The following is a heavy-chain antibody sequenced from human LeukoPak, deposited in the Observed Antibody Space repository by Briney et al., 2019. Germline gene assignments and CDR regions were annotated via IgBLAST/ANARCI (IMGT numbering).Heavy chain of an antibody. CDR1: GYTFTGYY. CDR2: INPNSGGT. V-gene: IGHV1-2*02. J-gene: IGHJ4*02. CDR3: ARDMRIAARLRSPGY. D-gene: IGHD6-6*01. Sequence: ASVKVSCKASGYTFTGYYMHWARQAPGQGLEWMGWINPNSGGTNYAQKFQGRVTMTRDTSISTAYMELSRLRSDDTAVYYCARDMRIAARLRSPGYWGQGTLVTVSS.